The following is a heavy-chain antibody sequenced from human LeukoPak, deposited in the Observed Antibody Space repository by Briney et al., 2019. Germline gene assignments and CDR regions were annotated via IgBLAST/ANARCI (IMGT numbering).Heavy chain of an antibody. D-gene: IGHD2-2*02. J-gene: IGHJ4*02. Sequence: PGGSLRLSCAASGFTFSSYSMNWVRQAPGKGLEWVSSISSSSSYIYYADSVKGRFTISRDNAKNSLYLQMNSLRAEDTAVYYCATEDIVVVPAAIGGNYEYYWGQGTLVTVSS. CDR1: GFTFSSYS. V-gene: IGHV3-21*01. CDR3: ATEDIVVVPAAIGGNYEYY. CDR2: ISSSSSYI.